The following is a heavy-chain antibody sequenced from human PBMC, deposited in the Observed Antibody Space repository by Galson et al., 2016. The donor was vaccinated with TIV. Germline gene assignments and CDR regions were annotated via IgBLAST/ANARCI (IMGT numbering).Heavy chain of an antibody. CDR3: AKDPRLYGDYLLAYFDF. CDR2: ISYDGSYK. CDR1: GFSFSDYG. D-gene: IGHD4-17*01. J-gene: IGHJ4*02. V-gene: IGHV3-30*18. Sequence: SLRLSCAASGFSFSDYGLHWVRQAPGRGLEWLAVISYDGSYKYYADSVKGRFTISRDNTKNTGSLQMNSLRPEDTGVYYCAKDPRLYGDYLLAYFDFWGQGDRVTIST.